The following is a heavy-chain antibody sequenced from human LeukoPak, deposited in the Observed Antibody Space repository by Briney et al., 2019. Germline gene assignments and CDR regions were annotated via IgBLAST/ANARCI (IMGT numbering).Heavy chain of an antibody. CDR2: IKQDGSEK. CDR1: GFTFSSYW. Sequence: PGGSLRLSCAASGFTFSSYWMSWVRQAPGEGLEWVANIKQDGSEKYYVDSVKGRLTISRDNAKNSLYLQMNSLRAEDTAVYYCAREIAGLWFGEFLDYWGQGTLVTVSS. J-gene: IGHJ4*02. CDR3: AREIAGLWFGEFLDY. D-gene: IGHD3-10*01. V-gene: IGHV3-7*01.